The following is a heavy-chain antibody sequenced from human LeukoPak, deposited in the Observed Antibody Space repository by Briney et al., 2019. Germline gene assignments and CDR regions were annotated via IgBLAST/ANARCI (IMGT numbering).Heavy chain of an antibody. CDR3: ARSEGYGGNPYYFDY. Sequence: PGRSLRLSCVASGLTFSSYAMHWVRQAPGKGLEWVAVISYDASNKYYADSVKGRFTISRDNSKNTLYLQMNSLRAEDTAVYYCARSEGYGGNPYYFDYWGQGTLVTVSS. J-gene: IGHJ4*02. CDR2: ISYDASNK. CDR1: GLTFSSYA. V-gene: IGHV3-30-3*01. D-gene: IGHD4-23*01.